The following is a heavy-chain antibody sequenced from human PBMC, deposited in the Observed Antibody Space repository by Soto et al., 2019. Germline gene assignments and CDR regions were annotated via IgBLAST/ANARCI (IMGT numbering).Heavy chain of an antibody. V-gene: IGHV4-39*01. Sequence: PSETLSLTCTVSGGSISSSSYYWGWIRQPPGKGLEWIGSIYYSGSTYYNPSLKSRVTISVDTSKNQFSLKLSSVTAADTAVYYCASVRPHVLRFLEWLLFFDYWGQGTLVTSPQ. CDR3: ASVRPHVLRFLEWLLFFDY. CDR1: GGSISSSSYY. D-gene: IGHD3-3*01. CDR2: IYYSGST. J-gene: IGHJ4*02.